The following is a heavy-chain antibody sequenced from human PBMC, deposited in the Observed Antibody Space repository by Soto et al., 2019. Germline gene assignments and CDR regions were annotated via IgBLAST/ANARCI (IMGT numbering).Heavy chain of an antibody. CDR1: GASIRSTDYY. CDR3: VRTARQGAVAPHWCDR. Sequence: SETLSLTCTVSGASIRSTDYYWSWIRQAPGKGLEWIGYVYYTGSTYYNPSLMSRLTISVDTSKNQFSLKLTSVTAAETAVYYCVRTARQGAVAPHWCDRWGQGTQVTVSS. D-gene: IGHD2-21*02. CDR2: VYYTGST. V-gene: IGHV4-30-4*01. J-gene: IGHJ5*02.